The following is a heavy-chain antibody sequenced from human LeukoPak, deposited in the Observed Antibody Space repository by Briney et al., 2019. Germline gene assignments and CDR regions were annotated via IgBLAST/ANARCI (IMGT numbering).Heavy chain of an antibody. V-gene: IGHV1-3*01. J-gene: IGHJ5*02. CDR3: ARDPDPARMYSGSSRNWFDP. CDR1: GYTFTSYA. D-gene: IGHD1-26*01. CDR2: INAGNGNT. Sequence: ASVKVSCKASGYTFTSYAMHWVRQAPGQRLEWMGWINAGNGNTKYSQKFQGRVTITRDTSASTAYMELSSLRSGDTAVYYCARDPDPARMYSGSSRNWFDPWSQGTLVTVSS.